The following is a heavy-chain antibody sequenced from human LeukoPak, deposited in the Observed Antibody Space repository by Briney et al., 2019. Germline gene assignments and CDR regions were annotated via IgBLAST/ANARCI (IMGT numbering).Heavy chain of an antibody. CDR2: ISYDGSNK. CDR1: GFTFSSYA. V-gene: IGHV3-30-3*01. D-gene: IGHD3-22*01. CDR3: ARDGYYYDSSVEEAFDI. J-gene: IGHJ3*02. Sequence: PGRSLRLSCAASGFTFSSYAMHWVRQAPGKGLEWVAVISYDGSNKYYADSVKGRFTISRDNSKNTLYLQMNSLRAEDTAVYYCARDGYYYDSSVEEAFDIWGQGTMVTVSS.